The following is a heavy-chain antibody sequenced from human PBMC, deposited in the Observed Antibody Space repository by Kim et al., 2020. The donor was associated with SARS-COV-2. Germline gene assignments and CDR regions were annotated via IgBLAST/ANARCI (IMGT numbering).Heavy chain of an antibody. V-gene: IGHV4-39*01. CDR3: ARARITMIVVVIRGAHYLDY. CDR1: GGSISSSTYY. Sequence: SETLSLTCTVSGGSISSSTYYWGWLRQPPGKGLEWIGSIYYSGSTYYNPSLKNRVTISVDTPKNQFSLKLSSVTAADTAVYYCARARITMIVVVIRGAHYLDYWGEGTLVTVS. D-gene: IGHD3-22*01. CDR2: IYYSGST. J-gene: IGHJ4*02.